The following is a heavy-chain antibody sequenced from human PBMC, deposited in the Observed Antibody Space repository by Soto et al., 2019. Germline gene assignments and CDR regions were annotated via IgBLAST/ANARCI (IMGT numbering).Heavy chain of an antibody. J-gene: IGHJ6*02. CDR2: IGSGGDT. Sequence: EVQLVESGGGLVQPGGSLRLSCAASGFTLSSYDIHWVRQATGEGLAWVSGIGSGGDTHYADSVKGRFIISREDGKNSLYLQMNNLRVGDTAVYYCTRKTPTTGVEVWGQGATVTVSS. CDR1: GFTLSSYD. V-gene: IGHV3-13*01. D-gene: IGHD7-27*01. CDR3: TRKTPTTGVEV.